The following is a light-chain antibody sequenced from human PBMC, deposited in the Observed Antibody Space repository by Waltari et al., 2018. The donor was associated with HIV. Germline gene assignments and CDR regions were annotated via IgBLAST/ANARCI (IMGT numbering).Light chain of an antibody. CDR1: SSNIGAGYD. CDR3: QSYDSSLSGYV. V-gene: IGLV1-40*01. Sequence: QSVLTQPPSVSGAPGQRVTISCTGSSSNIGAGYDVHWYQQLPGTAPKVLICGNSNRPSGVPDRFSGSKSGTSASLAITGLQAEDEADYYCQSYDSSLSGYVFGTGTKVIV. J-gene: IGLJ1*01. CDR2: GNS.